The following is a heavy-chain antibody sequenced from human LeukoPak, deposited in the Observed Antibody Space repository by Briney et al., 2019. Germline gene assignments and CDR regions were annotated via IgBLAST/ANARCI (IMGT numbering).Heavy chain of an antibody. CDR2: ISSSGSTI. Sequence: GGSLRLSCAASGFTFSDYYMSWIRQAPGKGLEWVSYISSSGSTIYYADSVKGRFTISRDNAKNSLYLQMNSLRAEDTAVYDCARRDSSGWYEVDYRGQGTLVTVSS. D-gene: IGHD6-19*01. V-gene: IGHV3-11*04. CDR3: ARRDSSGWYEVDY. CDR1: GFTFSDYY. J-gene: IGHJ4*01.